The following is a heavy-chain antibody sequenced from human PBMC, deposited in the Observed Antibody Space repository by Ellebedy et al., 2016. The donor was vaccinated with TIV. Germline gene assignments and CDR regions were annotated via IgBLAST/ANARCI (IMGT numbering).Heavy chain of an antibody. J-gene: IGHJ5*02. CDR1: GYSFTSYC. V-gene: IGHV5-51*01. D-gene: IGHD3-22*01. CDR3: ARPAIRDDSSGYATDP. Sequence: GESLKISCKGSGYSFTSYCIGWVRQMPGKGLEWMGIIYPGDSDTRYSPSFQGQVTISADKSISTAYLQWSSLKASDPAMYYCARPAIRDDSSGYATDPWGQGTLVTVSS. CDR2: IYPGDSDT.